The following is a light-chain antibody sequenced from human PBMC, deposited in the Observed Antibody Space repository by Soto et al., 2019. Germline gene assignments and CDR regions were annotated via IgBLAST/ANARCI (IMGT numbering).Light chain of an antibody. CDR3: TSWTTSTTMI. CDR1: SSNIGAGYD. V-gene: IGLV1-40*01. CDR2: GNS. Sequence: QSVLTQPPSVSGAPGQRVTISCTGSSSNIGAGYDVHWYQQLPGTAPKLLIYGNSNRPSGVPDRFSGSKSGTSASLAISGLQAEDEADYYCTSWTTSTTMIFGGGTQLTVL. J-gene: IGLJ2*01.